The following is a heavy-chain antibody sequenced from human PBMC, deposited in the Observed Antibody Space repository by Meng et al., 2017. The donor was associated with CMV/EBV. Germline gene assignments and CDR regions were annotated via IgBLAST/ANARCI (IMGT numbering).Heavy chain of an antibody. J-gene: IGHJ6*02. CDR1: GFTFSSYG. CDR3: ARWCSSTSCYYYYGMDV. D-gene: IGHD2-2*01. Sequence: GSLRLSCAASGFTFSSYGMHWVRQAPGKGLEWVAFIRYDGSNKYYADSVKGRFTISRDNSKNTLYLQMNSLRAEDTAVYYCARWCSSTSCYYYYGMDVWGQGTTVTVSS. CDR2: IRYDGSNK. V-gene: IGHV3-30*02.